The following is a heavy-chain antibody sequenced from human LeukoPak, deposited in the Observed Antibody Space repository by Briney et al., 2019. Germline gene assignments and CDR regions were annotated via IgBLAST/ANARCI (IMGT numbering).Heavy chain of an antibody. V-gene: IGHV3-11*01. D-gene: IGHD4-17*01. CDR3: ARADYGDYVDDAFDI. CDR1: GFTFSDYY. CDR2: ISSSGSTI. J-gene: IGHJ3*02. Sequence: GGSLRLSCAASGFTFSDYYTSWIRQAPGKGLEWVSYISSSGSTIYYADSVKGRFTISRDNAKNSLYLQMNSLRAEDTAVYYCARADYGDYVDDAFDIWGQGTMVTVSS.